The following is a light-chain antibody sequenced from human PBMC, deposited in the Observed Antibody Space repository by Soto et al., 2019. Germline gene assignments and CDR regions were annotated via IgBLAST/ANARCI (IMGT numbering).Light chain of an antibody. CDR3: LLYYGGAYV. CDR1: TGAVTSGYY. J-gene: IGLJ1*01. CDR2: STS. V-gene: IGLV7-43*01. Sequence: QAVVTQEPSLTVSPGGTVTLTCASSTGAVTSGYYPNWFQQKPGQAPRALIYSTSNKYSWTPARFSGSLLGGKAALTLSGVQPEDEAEYYCLLYYGGAYVFGTGTKVTVL.